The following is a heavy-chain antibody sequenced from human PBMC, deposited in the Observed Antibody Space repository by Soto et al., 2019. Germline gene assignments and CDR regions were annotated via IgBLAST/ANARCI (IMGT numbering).Heavy chain of an antibody. V-gene: IGHV4-59*08. CDR3: ARLPQYRGHADYYYYMDV. Sequence: PSETLSLTCTVSGGSISSYYWSWIRQPPGKGLEWIGYIYYSGSTNYNPSLKSRVTISVDTSKNQFSLKLSSVTAADTAVYYCARLPQYRGHADYYYYMDVWGKGTTVTVSS. D-gene: IGHD5-12*01. J-gene: IGHJ6*03. CDR1: GGSISSYY. CDR2: IYYSGST.